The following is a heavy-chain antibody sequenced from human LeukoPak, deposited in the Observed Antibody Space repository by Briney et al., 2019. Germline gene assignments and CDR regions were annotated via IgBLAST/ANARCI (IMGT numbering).Heavy chain of an antibody. J-gene: IGHJ4*02. D-gene: IGHD2-15*01. Sequence: PGGSLRLSCAASGFTFSSYSMNWVRQAPGKGLEWVSYISSSSSTIYYADSVKGRFTISRDNAKNSLYLQMNSLRAEDTAVYYCARDGLYVGYCSGGSCYTRGFQDYWGQGTLVTVSS. V-gene: IGHV3-48*01. CDR3: ARDGLYVGYCSGGSCYTRGFQDY. CDR1: GFTFSSYS. CDR2: ISSSSSTI.